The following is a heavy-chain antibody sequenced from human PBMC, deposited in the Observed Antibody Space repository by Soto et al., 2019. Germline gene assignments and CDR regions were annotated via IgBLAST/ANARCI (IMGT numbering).Heavy chain of an antibody. V-gene: IGHV3-30-3*01. CDR2: ISYDGSNK. Sequence: QVQLVESGGGVVQPGRSLRLSCAASGFTFCSYAMHWVRQAPGKGLEWVAVISYDGSNKYYADSVKGRFTISRDNSKNTLYLQMNSLRAEDTAVYYCARDSAGYYDSSGPVDYWGQGTLVTVSS. CDR3: ARDSAGYYDSSGPVDY. D-gene: IGHD3-22*01. J-gene: IGHJ4*02. CDR1: GFTFCSYA.